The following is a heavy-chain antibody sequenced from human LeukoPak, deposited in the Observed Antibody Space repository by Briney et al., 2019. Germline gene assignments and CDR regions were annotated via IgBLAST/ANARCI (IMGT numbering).Heavy chain of an antibody. CDR2: INPSGGST. D-gene: IGHD3-22*01. J-gene: IGHJ4*02. CDR3: ATISYDSSGYYRGYYFDY. Sequence: ASVKVSCKASGYTFTSYYMHWVRQAPGQGLEWMGIINPSGGSTSYAQKFQGRVTMTRDMSTSTVYMELSSLRSEDTAVYYCATISYDSSGYYRGYYFDYWGQGTLVTGSS. CDR1: GYTFTSYY. V-gene: IGHV1-46*01.